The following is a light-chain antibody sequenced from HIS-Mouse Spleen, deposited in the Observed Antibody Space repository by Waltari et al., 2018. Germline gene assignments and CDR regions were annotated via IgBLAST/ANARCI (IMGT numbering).Light chain of an antibody. J-gene: IGKJ4*01. CDR3: QQYYSTQLT. CDR1: QSVLYSSNHKNY. Sequence: IVMTQSPDSLAVSLGERATINCNSSQSVLYSSNHKNYLAWYQQKPGQPPKLLIYWASTRESGVPDRFSGSGSGTDFTLTISSLQAEDVAVYYCQQYYSTQLTFGGGTKVEIK. CDR2: WAS. V-gene: IGKV4-1*01.